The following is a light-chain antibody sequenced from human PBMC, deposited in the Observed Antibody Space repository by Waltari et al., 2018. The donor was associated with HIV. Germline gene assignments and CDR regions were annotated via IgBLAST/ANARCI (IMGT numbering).Light chain of an antibody. Sequence: QSVVTQPPSVSGAPGQRITISCSGSSSNLGAGYDVHWYQQLPGTAPKVIIYDNNKRPSGVPDRFSGSKSGTSASLAITGLQAEDEAEYYCQSYDTSLSAVVFGGGITLTVL. CDR1: SSNLGAGYD. CDR2: DNN. V-gene: IGLV1-40*01. J-gene: IGLJ3*02. CDR3: QSYDTSLSAVV.